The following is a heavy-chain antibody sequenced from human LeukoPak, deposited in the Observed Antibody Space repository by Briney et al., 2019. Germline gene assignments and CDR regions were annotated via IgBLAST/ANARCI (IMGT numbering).Heavy chain of an antibody. CDR2: INPNSGDT. V-gene: IGHV1-2*02. CDR3: ARVGGLLNWFDP. Sequence: ASVKVSCKASGYTFTDYYINWVRQAPGQGLEWIGWINPNSGDTNYAQKFQGRVTMTTDTSTSTAYMELRSLTSDDTAVYYCARVGGLLNWFDPWGQGTLVTVSS. CDR1: GYTFTDYY. J-gene: IGHJ5*02. D-gene: IGHD1-26*01.